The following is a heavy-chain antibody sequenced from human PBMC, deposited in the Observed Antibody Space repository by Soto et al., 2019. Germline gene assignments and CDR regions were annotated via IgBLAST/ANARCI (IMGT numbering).Heavy chain of an antibody. CDR2: IYPADSKT. J-gene: IGHJ3*02. Sequence: PGESLKISCKGSGYNFRNYWIGWVRQMPGKGLEWMGIIYPADSKTRYSPSSQGQVTISADKSISTAYLQWSSLKASDTAVYYCVISAYDMGPDAFDIWGQGTVVIVSS. D-gene: IGHD5-12*01. CDR3: VISAYDMGPDAFDI. CDR1: GYNFRNYW. V-gene: IGHV5-51*01.